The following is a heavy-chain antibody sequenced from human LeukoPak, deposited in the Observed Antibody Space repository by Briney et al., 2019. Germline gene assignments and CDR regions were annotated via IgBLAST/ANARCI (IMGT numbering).Heavy chain of an antibody. Sequence: GGSLRLSCAASGFTFSSYGMNWVRQAPGKGLEWVSYISSSSSTIYYADSVKGRFTISRDNAENSLYLQMNSLRDEDTAVYYCARSPREQWLIDYWGQGTQLTVSS. D-gene: IGHD6-19*01. CDR3: ARSPREQWLIDY. CDR1: GFTFSSYG. V-gene: IGHV3-48*02. CDR2: ISSSSSTI. J-gene: IGHJ4*02.